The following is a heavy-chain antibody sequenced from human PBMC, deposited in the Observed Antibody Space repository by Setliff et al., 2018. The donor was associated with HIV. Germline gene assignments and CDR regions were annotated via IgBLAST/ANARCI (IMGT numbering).Heavy chain of an antibody. D-gene: IGHD1-1*01. CDR2: INQDGSVE. CDR1: GDSFGDFY. CDR3: TKDPTPVQLWFFSGYYSES. V-gene: IGHV3-7*01. J-gene: IGHJ4*02. Sequence: ETLSLTCAMYGDSFGDFYWNWVRQAPGKGLEWVANINQDGSVEGYVDSVKGRFTISRDNSKNTLYLEMSSLRAEDTATYYCTKDPTPVQLWFFSGYYSESWGQGTVVTVSS.